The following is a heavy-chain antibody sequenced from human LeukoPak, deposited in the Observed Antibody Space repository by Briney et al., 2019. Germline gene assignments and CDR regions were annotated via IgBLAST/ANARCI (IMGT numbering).Heavy chain of an antibody. CDR2: IYYSGST. J-gene: IGHJ1*01. D-gene: IGHD3-22*01. V-gene: IGHV4-59*01. CDR1: GGSISSYY. Sequence: SETLSLTCTVSGGSISSYYWSWIRQPPGKGLEWIGYIYYSGSTNYNPSLKSRVTISVDTSKNQFSLKLSSVTAADTAVYYCARVGDGDSSGYYHEYFQHWGQGTLVTVSS. CDR3: ARVGDGDSSGYYHEYFQH.